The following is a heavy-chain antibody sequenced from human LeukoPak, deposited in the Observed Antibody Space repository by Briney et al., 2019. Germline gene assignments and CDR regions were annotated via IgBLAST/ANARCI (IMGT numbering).Heavy chain of an antibody. CDR2: INPRGGST. V-gene: IGHV1-46*01. CDR3: ARVGSAAATADY. Sequence: ASVKVSCKASGYTFSNYYMHWMRQAPGQGPEWMGIINPRGGSTDYSQKFQGRITMTSDTSTSTVYMELSSLRSDDTAVYFCARVGSAAATADYWGQGTLVTVSS. D-gene: IGHD6-25*01. CDR1: GYTFSNYY. J-gene: IGHJ4*02.